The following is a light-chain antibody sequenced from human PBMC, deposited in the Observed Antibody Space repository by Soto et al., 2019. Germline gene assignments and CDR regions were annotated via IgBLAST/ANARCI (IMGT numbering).Light chain of an antibody. CDR3: QQYNDWPPIT. CDR2: YAS. Sequence: EIMMTQSPATLSVSPGERATLSCRASQSVSNNLAWYQQKPGQAPRLLIYYASTRATGITARFSGSGSGTEFSLTISSLQSEDFALYYSQQYNDWPPITFGQGTRLEIK. V-gene: IGKV3-15*01. J-gene: IGKJ5*01. CDR1: QSVSNN.